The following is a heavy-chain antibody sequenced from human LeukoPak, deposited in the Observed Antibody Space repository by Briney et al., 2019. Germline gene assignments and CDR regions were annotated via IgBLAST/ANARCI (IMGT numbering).Heavy chain of an antibody. V-gene: IGHV3-48*03. CDR3: VKDLSALLPGAHNYMDV. J-gene: IGHJ6*03. Sequence: GGSLRLSCVASGFTFSSYEMNWVRQAPGKGLEWLSYIGSSDSTTHYADSVKGRFTISRDNAKNSLYLQMNSLRAEDTALYYCVKDLSALLPGAHNYMDVWGKGTTVTISS. D-gene: IGHD3-3*02. CDR1: GFTFSSYE. CDR2: IGSSDSTT.